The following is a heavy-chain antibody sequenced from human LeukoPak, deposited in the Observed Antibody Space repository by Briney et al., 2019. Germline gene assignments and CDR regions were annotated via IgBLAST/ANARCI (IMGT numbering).Heavy chain of an antibody. J-gene: IGHJ4*02. D-gene: IGHD2-15*01. CDR1: GFTFSSYG. CDR2: IWYDGSNK. Sequence: GRSLRLSCAASGFTFSSYGMHWVRQAPGKGLEWVAVIWYDGSNKYYADSVKGRFTISRDNSKNTLYLQMNSLRAEDTAVYYCAVGLGYCSGDSCPPNPPADYWGQGTLVTVSS. V-gene: IGHV3-33*01. CDR3: AVGLGYCSGDSCPPNPPADY.